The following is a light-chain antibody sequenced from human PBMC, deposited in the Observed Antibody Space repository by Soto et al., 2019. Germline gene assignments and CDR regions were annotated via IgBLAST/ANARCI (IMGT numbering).Light chain of an antibody. J-gene: IGKJ5*01. CDR2: GTS. Sequence: IVMTQSPATLSVSPGESATLSCRASQSVSSNLGWYQQKPGQAPRLLIYGTSTRITGIPARFSGSGSGTDFTLTISSLEPEDFAIYYCQQRNYWQVTFGQGTRLEIK. CDR1: QSVSSN. V-gene: IGKV3-15*01. CDR3: QQRNYWQVT.